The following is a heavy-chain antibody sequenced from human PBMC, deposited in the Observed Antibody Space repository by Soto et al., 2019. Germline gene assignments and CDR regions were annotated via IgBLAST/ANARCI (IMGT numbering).Heavy chain of an antibody. V-gene: IGHV1-3*01. Sequence: QVQLVQSGAEVKKPGASVNVSCRASGYTFNYFAIHWLRQAPGQSLEWLGWINPDNGQTQYSQRFQGRVTITIDTSATTAYVALSSLKSEDTAVFYCARGLLARLKQFDKWGQGTLVTVSS. J-gene: IGHJ4*02. CDR1: GYTFNYFA. CDR3: ARGLLARLKQFDK. CDR2: INPDNGQT. D-gene: IGHD2-15*01.